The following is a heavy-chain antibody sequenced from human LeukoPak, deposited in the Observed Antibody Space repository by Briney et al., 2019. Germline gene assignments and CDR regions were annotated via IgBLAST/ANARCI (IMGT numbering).Heavy chain of an antibody. CDR2: IYSGGST. V-gene: IGHV3-53*01. D-gene: IGHD2-21*01. Sequence: PGGSLRLSCAASGFTVSNNYMRWVRRAAGKGLEWVALIYSGGSTYYADSVKGRFTISRDNSKNTLPLQMNSLRAEDTAVYYCVRNSGELGAWGQGTLVTVSS. CDR3: VRNSGELGA. CDR1: GFTVSNNY. J-gene: IGHJ5*02.